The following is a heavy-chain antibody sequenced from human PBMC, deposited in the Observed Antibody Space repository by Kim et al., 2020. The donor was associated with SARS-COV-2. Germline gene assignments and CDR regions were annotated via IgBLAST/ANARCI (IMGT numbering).Heavy chain of an antibody. Sequence: GGSLRLSCAASGFTFSSYAMSWVRQAPGKGLEWVSAISGSGGSTYYADSVKGRFTISRDNSKNTLYLQMNSLRAEDTAVYYCAKDRTGSYYYDSSGYTGFDYWGQGTRVTVSS. CDR3: AKDRTGSYYYDSSGYTGFDY. J-gene: IGHJ4*02. V-gene: IGHV3-23*01. CDR1: GFTFSSYA. D-gene: IGHD3-22*01. CDR2: ISGSGGST.